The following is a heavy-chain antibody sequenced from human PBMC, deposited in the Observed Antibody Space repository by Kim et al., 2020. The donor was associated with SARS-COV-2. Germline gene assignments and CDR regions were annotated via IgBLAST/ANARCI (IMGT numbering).Heavy chain of an antibody. Sequence: GGSLRLSCAASGFTFSSYAMSWVRQAPGKGLEWVSAISGSGGSTYYADSVKGRFTISRDNSKNTLYLQMNSLRAEDTAVYYCAKDPYYYGSGSYMDYFDYWGQGTLVTVSS. CDR1: GFTFSSYA. CDR2: ISGSGGST. D-gene: IGHD3-10*01. V-gene: IGHV3-23*01. J-gene: IGHJ4*02. CDR3: AKDPYYYGSGSYMDYFDY.